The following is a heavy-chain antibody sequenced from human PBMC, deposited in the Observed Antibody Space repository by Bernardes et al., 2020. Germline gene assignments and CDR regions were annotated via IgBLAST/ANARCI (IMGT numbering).Heavy chain of an antibody. CDR3: AIFSAFVKFDC. V-gene: IGHV3-21*06. CDR2: ITSTSDSV. J-gene: IGHJ4*02. CDR1: GFTLGDST. Sequence: GGSLRLSCVASGFTLGDSTMHWVRQAPGKGLEWVSSITSTSDSVHYADSVKGRFTISRDNDENSLFLLMTRLRPEDTAVYYCAIFSAFVKFDCWGQGTPVTVS. D-gene: IGHD3-3*02.